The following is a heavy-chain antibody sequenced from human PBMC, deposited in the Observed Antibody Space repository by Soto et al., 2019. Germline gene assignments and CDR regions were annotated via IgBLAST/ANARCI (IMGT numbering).Heavy chain of an antibody. CDR1: GFTFSSYG. CDR2: IWYDGSNK. CDR3: ASGYYGSGSYYPRSYYFDY. Sequence: PGGSLRLSCAASGFTFSSYGMHWVRQAPGKGLEWVAVIWYDGSNKYYADSVKGRFTISRDNSKNTLYLQMNSLRAEDTAVYYCASGYYGSGSYYPRSYYFDYWGQGTLVTVSS. D-gene: IGHD3-10*01. J-gene: IGHJ4*02. V-gene: IGHV3-33*01.